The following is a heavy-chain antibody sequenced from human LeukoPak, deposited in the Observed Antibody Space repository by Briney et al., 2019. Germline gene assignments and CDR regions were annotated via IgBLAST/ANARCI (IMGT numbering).Heavy chain of an antibody. D-gene: IGHD3-3*01. Sequence: SETLSLTCTVSGGSISTSSYYWSWIRQPPGKGLEWIGEINHSGSTNYNPSLKSRVTISVDTSKNQFSLKLSSVTAADTAVYYCARKGFLEWLFKGGGWFDPWGQGTLVTVSS. CDR3: ARKGFLEWLFKGGGWFDP. CDR1: GGSISTSSYY. CDR2: INHSGST. V-gene: IGHV4-39*07. J-gene: IGHJ5*02.